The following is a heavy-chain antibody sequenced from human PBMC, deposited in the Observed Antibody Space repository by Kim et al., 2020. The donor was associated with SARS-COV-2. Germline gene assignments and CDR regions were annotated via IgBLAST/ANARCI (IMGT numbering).Heavy chain of an antibody. D-gene: IGHD3-9*01. J-gene: IGHJ3*02. CDR2: ISYDGSNK. CDR3: AKPGLRYFDWLLSGDVAFDI. CDR1: GFTFSSYG. V-gene: IGHV3-30*18. Sequence: GGSLRLSCAASGFTFSSYGMHWVRQAPGKGLEWVAVISYDGSNKYYADSVKGRFTISRDNSKNTLYLQMYSLRAEDTAVYYCAKPGLRYFDWLLSGDVAFDIWGQGTMVTVSS.